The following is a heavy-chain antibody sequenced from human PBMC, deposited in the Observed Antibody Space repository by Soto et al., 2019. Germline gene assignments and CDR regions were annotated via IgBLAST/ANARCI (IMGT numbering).Heavy chain of an antibody. Sequence: QVQLVESGGGVVQPGRFLRLSCAASGFTFSSYAMYWVRQAPGKGLEWVAGISYDGSNKYYADSVKGRFTMSRDNSKNTLYMQMSSLRAEDAAVYYCARGSYQRYDDILTGGRPKHYKYGIDVWGQGTTVTVSS. V-gene: IGHV3-30-3*01. D-gene: IGHD3-9*01. CDR2: ISYDGSNK. J-gene: IGHJ6*02. CDR1: GFTFSSYA. CDR3: ARGSYQRYDDILTGGRPKHYKYGIDV.